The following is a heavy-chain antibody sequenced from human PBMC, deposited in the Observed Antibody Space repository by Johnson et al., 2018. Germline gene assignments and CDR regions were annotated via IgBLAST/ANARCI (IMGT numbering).Heavy chain of an antibody. CDR2: PNSDGCST. D-gene: IGHD5-12*01. J-gene: IGHJ6*02. Sequence: VQLVESGEGSVRPGASLRLSCAAFRISSCKNWTHWFRQASGKGMAWVAQPNSDGCSTNYAYFVKGRFTITRDNSKNTVWLQMNSLRAEDPAGSFCARDRGYSMDVWGQGTTVTVPS. CDR1: RISSCKNW. V-gene: IGHV3-74*01. CDR3: ARDRGYSMDV.